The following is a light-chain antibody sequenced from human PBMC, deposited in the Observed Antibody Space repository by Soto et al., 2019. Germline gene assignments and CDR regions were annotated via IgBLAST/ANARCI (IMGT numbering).Light chain of an antibody. CDR2: DVT. V-gene: IGLV2-14*01. Sequence: QSVLTQPASVSGSPGQSITISCTGTSSDVGGCNCVSWYQQYPGKAPRLMIYDVTYRPSGVSNRFSGSKSGNTASLTISGLQAEDEADYYCSSYTTSSIPVFGTGTKLTVL. CDR3: SSYTTSSIPV. J-gene: IGLJ1*01. CDR1: SSDVGGCNC.